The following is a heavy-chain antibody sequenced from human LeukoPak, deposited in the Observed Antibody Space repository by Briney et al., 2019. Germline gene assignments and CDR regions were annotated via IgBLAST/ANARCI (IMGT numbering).Heavy chain of an antibody. CDR1: GGTLSIYA. J-gene: IGHJ4*02. CDR2: IIPIFGTT. Sequence: ASVKVSCNASGGTLSIYAIRWVRQAPGQGPEWMGGIIPIFGTTNYAQKFQGRVTITADESTSTAYMELSSLRSEDTAVYYCARIVGIASRGYFDYWGQGTLVTVSS. CDR3: ARIVGIASRGYFDY. D-gene: IGHD3-10*01. V-gene: IGHV1-69*13.